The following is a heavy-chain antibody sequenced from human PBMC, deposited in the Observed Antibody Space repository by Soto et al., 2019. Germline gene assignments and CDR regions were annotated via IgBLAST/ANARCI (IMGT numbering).Heavy chain of an antibody. D-gene: IGHD3-16*02. Sequence: QVQLQESGPGLVKPSQTLSLTCTVSGGSISSGDYYWSWIRQPPGKGLEWIGYIYYSGSTYYNPSLHSRVTLPGDTSTNPFSLKLSSVTAADPALYYCARVRHDSVWGSYRPNWFDPWGQGTLVTVSS. CDR2: IYYSGST. CDR1: GGSISSGDYY. J-gene: IGHJ5*02. V-gene: IGHV4-30-4*01. CDR3: ARVRHDSVWGSYRPNWFDP.